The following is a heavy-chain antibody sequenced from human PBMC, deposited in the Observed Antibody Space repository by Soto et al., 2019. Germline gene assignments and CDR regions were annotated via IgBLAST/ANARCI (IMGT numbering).Heavy chain of an antibody. J-gene: IGHJ4*01. Sequence: QVQLVESGGGVVQPGRSLRLSCAASGFTFTTYSMHWVRQAPGKGLEWVVVISNDGNNKYYADSVKGRFTISRDNSKNTVSLQMNSMRADDTAVYYCARGGNAIFGVVIIYYWGHGTLVTVSS. CDR3: ARGGNAIFGVVIIYY. CDR1: GFTFTTYS. CDR2: ISNDGNNK. D-gene: IGHD3-3*01. V-gene: IGHV3-30-3*01.